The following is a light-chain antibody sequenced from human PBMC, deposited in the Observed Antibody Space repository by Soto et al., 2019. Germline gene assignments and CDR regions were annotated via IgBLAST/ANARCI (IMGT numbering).Light chain of an antibody. CDR1: SSDVGSYNL. V-gene: IGLV2-23*02. CDR3: CSYAGSSTWV. CDR2: EIN. J-gene: IGLJ3*02. Sequence: QSVLTQPASVSGSPGQTITISCTGTSSDVGSYNLFSWYQQPPGKAPKLMIYEINKRPSGVSHRFSGSKSGNTASLTISGLQAEDEADYYCCSYAGSSTWVFGGGTKLTVL.